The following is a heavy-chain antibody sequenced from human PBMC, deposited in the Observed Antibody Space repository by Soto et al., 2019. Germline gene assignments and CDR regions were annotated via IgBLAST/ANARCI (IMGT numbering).Heavy chain of an antibody. D-gene: IGHD6-13*01. CDR3: AKVSAGNYYYGMDV. J-gene: IGHJ6*02. CDR2: ISGSGGST. Sequence: EVQLLESGGGLVQPGGSLRLSCAASGFTFSSYAMSWVRQAPGKGLEWVSAISGSGGSTYYADSVKGRFTISRDNSKHTLYLQMNSLRAEDTAVYYCAKVSAGNYYYGMDVWGQGTTVTVSS. CDR1: GFTFSSYA. V-gene: IGHV3-23*01.